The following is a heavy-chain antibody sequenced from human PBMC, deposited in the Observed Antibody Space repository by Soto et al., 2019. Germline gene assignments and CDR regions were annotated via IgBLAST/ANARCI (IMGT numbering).Heavy chain of an antibody. D-gene: IGHD6-13*01. CDR3: ARAAAVPTPYYYYYYMDV. CDR1: GYTFTGYY. Sequence: GASVKVSCKASGYTFTGYYMHWVRQAPGQGLEWMGWINPNSGGTNYAQKFQGWVTMTRDTSISTAYMELSRLRSDDTAVYYCARAAAVPTPYYYYYYMDVWGKGTTVTVSS. J-gene: IGHJ6*03. CDR2: INPNSGGT. V-gene: IGHV1-2*04.